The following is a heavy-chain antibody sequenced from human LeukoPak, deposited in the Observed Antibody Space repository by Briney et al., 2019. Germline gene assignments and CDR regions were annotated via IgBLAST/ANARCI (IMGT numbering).Heavy chain of an antibody. CDR1: GGSFSGYY. Sequence: SETLSLTCAVYGGSFSGYYWSWIRQPPGKGLEWIGYIYYSGSANYNPSLKSRVTISVDTSRNQFSLKLSSVTAADTAVYYCARDRYYDILTGYRNYYGMDVWGQGTTVTVSS. D-gene: IGHD3-9*01. J-gene: IGHJ6*02. V-gene: IGHV4-59*01. CDR3: ARDRYYDILTGYRNYYGMDV. CDR2: IYYSGSA.